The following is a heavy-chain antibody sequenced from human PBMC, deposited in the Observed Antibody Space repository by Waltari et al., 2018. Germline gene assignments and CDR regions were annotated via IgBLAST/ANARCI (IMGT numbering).Heavy chain of an antibody. D-gene: IGHD1-1*01. J-gene: IGHJ3*02. CDR3: ARTTGARHDAFDI. CDR1: DDSIASFY. CDR2: IYTSGST. Sequence: QVQLQESGRRLVKTSETLSLTCSFSDDSIASFYWSWIRQTAGKGLEWLGHIYTSGSTDYNPSLRCRVSMSIDNSRNQFSLNLISVTTADTAIYYCARTTGARHDAFDIWGQGTLVTVSS. V-gene: IGHV4-4*07.